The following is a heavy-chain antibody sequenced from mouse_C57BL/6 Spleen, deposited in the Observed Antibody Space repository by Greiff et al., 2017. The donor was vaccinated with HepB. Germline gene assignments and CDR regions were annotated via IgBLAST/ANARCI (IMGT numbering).Heavy chain of an antibody. D-gene: IGHD1-1*01. J-gene: IGHJ1*03. Sequence: VQLQQSGAELARPGASVKMSCKASGYTFTSYTMHWVKQRPGQGLEWIGYINPSSGYTKYNQKFKDKATLTADKSSSTAYMQLSSLTSEDSAVYYVAREDYYGSKYFDVWGTGTTVTVSS. V-gene: IGHV1-4*01. CDR2: INPSSGYT. CDR1: GYTFTSYT. CDR3: AREDYYGSKYFDV.